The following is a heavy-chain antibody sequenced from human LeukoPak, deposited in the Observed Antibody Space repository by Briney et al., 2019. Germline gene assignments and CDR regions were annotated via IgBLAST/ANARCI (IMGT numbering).Heavy chain of an antibody. J-gene: IGHJ6*02. D-gene: IGHD2-21*02. CDR2: IKSDGSST. CDR1: GFTFSNYW. CDR3: SRDSLSSCGGDCYSGLDV. Sequence: GGSLRLSCAASGFTFSNYWMHWVRQAPGEALMWVSRIKSDGSSTTYADSVRGRFTISRDNAKNTLYLQMNSLRAEDTAVYYCSRDSLSSCGGDCYSGLDVWGQGTTVTVSS. V-gene: IGHV3-74*01.